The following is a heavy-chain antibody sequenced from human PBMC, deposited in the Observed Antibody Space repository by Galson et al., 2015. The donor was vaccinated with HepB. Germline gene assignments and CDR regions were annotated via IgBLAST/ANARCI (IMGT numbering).Heavy chain of an antibody. CDR3: ARNGYCSDGACYGFDF. J-gene: IGHJ4*02. CDR1: GYSFTGYW. D-gene: IGHD2-15*01. CDR2: IYPGDSHT. Sequence: QSGAEVKEPGESLKISCETSGYSFTGYWIGWVRQMPGKGLEWMGIIYPGDSHTRYSPSFQGQVTMSIDKSISTAYLHWSSLKAPDTAIYYCARNGYCSDGACYGFDFWGQGTLVTVSS. V-gene: IGHV5-51*01.